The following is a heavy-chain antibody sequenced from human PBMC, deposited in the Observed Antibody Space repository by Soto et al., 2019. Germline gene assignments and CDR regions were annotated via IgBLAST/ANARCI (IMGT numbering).Heavy chain of an antibody. CDR1: GYSFTNYG. CDR2: INGYNGNT. Sequence: QVQLVQSGAEVKKPGASVKVSCKASGYSFTNYGFSWVRQAPGQGLEWMGWINGYNGNTNYAPKLQGRFTMTTVTSTSTAYMELGSLTSDDTAVYFCAASTATSSLWGQGTLVTVSS. D-gene: IGHD1-1*01. V-gene: IGHV1-18*01. J-gene: IGHJ4*02. CDR3: AASTATSSL.